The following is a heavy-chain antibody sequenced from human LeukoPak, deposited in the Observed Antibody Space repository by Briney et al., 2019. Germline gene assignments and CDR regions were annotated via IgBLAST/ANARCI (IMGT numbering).Heavy chain of an antibody. CDR2: VSYSGNT. CDR3: ARALTRRALDY. V-gene: IGHV4-39*07. CDR1: GGSISSSSYY. J-gene: IGHJ4*02. Sequence: SETLSLTCAVYGGSISSSSYYWGWIRQPPGKGLEWIGSVSYSGNTYYNPSLKSRVTISADTSKNQFSLEVSSVTAADTAVYYCARALTRRALDYWGQGTLVTVSS.